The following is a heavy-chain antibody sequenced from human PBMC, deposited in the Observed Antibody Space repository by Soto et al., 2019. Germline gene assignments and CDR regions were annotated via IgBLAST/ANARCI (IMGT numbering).Heavy chain of an antibody. CDR3: AREGVVVVVAADLEVDAFDI. D-gene: IGHD2-15*01. CDR1: GGSFSGYY. CDR2: INHSGNT. V-gene: IGHV4-34*01. Sequence: SETLSLTCAVYGGSFSGYYWSWIRRPPGKGLEWIGEINHSGNTNYNPSLKSRVTISVDTSKNQFSLKLSSVTAADTAVYYCAREGVVVVVAADLEVDAFDIWGQGTMVTVSS. J-gene: IGHJ3*02.